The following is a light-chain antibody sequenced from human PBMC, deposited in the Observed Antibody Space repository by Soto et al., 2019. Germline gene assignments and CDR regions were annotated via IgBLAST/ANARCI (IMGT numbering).Light chain of an antibody. V-gene: IGLV2-14*01. Sequence: QSALTQPASGSGSPGQSITISCTGTRSDVGGYIYVSWYQQQPGKAPKLMIYDVTSRPSGVSYRFSGSKSGNTASLTISGLQAEDEADYYCSSYTTSSSYVFGTGTKVTVL. CDR2: DVT. J-gene: IGLJ1*01. CDR1: RSDVGGYIY. CDR3: SSYTTSSSYV.